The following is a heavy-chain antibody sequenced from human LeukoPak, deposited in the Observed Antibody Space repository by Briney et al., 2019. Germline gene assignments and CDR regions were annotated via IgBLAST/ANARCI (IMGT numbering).Heavy chain of an antibody. J-gene: IGHJ4*02. V-gene: IGHV3-23*01. D-gene: IGHD2-15*01. CDR3: ARPLGYCSGGSCYPFDS. CDR1: GFTFSSYA. Sequence: PGGSLRLSCAASGFTFSSYAMSWVRQAPGKGLEWVSAISGSGGSTYYADSVKGRLTISRDNSKNTLYLQMNSLRAEDTAVYYCARPLGYCSGGSCYPFDSWGQGTLVTVSS. CDR2: ISGSGGST.